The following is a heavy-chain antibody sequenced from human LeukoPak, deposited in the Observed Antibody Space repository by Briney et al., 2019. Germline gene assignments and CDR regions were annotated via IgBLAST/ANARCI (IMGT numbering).Heavy chain of an antibody. CDR1: GFTFSSYG. CDR2: IWYDGSNK. Sequence: PGGSLRLSCAASGFTFSSYGMHWVRQAPGKGLEWVAVIWYDGSNKYYADSVKGRFIVSRDNSKNTLFLQMNSLRPEDTAIYYCAKDSWSHNGIYDPFDIWGQGTMVTVSS. V-gene: IGHV3-33*06. J-gene: IGHJ3*02. D-gene: IGHD2-8*01. CDR3: AKDSWSHNGIYDPFDI.